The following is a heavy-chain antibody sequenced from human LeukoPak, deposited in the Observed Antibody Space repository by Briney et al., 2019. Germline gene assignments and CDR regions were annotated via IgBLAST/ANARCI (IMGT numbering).Heavy chain of an antibody. CDR3: ASPTVVTLGKGAFDI. J-gene: IGHJ3*02. D-gene: IGHD4-23*01. CDR2: ISYDGSNK. V-gene: IGHV3-30*03. Sequence: GGSLRLSCAASGFTFSSYGMHWVRQAPGKGLEWVAVISYDGSNKYYADSVKGRFTISRDNSKNTLYLQMNSLRAEDTAVYYCASPTVVTLGKGAFDIWGQGTMVTVSS. CDR1: GFTFSSYG.